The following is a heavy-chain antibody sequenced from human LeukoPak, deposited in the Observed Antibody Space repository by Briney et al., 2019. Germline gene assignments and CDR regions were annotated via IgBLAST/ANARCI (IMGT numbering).Heavy chain of an antibody. CDR2: ISYDGSNK. D-gene: IGHD6-19*01. V-gene: IGHV3-30-3*01. CDR1: GFTFSSYA. J-gene: IGHJ6*02. Sequence: GGSLRLSCAASGFTFSSYAMHWVRQAPGKGLEWVAVISYDGSNKYYADSVKGRFTISRDNSKNTLYLQMNSLRAEDTAVYYCARDEPGSRWLANYYYYYGMDVGAQGPTVTVSS. CDR3: ARDEPGSRWLANYYYYYGMDV.